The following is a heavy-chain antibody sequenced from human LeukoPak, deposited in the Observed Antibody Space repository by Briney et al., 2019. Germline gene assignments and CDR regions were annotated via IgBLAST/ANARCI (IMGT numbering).Heavy chain of an antibody. CDR3: TRVGGYSPSSTGGNAFDI. J-gene: IGHJ3*02. D-gene: IGHD6-6*01. Sequence: ASVKVSCKASGYTFTSYAMNWVRQAPGQGLEWVGWLSPYSGNTNYAQKVQGRVIMTTDTSTSTAYMELRSLRSDDTAMYFCTRVGGYSPSSTGGNAFDIWGQGTMVTVSS. CDR2: LSPYSGNT. V-gene: IGHV1-18*01. CDR1: GYTFTSYA.